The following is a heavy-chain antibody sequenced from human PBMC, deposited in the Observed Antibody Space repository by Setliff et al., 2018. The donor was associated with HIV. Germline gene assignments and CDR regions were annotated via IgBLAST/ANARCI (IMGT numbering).Heavy chain of an antibody. CDR1: GGSISSGGFY. CDR2: IYNAGST. D-gene: IGHD5-18*01. Sequence: SETLSLTCTVTGGSISSGGFYWTWIRQHPGKGLEWIGYIYNAGSTYHSPSLESRVTISIDTSKNQFSLKLSSVTAEDTAVYYCASIELAAMVPVDYWGQGTLVTAPQ. V-gene: IGHV4-31*03. CDR3: ASIELAAMVPVDY. J-gene: IGHJ4*02.